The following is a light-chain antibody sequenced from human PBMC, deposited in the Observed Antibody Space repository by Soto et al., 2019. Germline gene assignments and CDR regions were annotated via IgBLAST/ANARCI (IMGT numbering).Light chain of an antibody. J-gene: IGKJ1*01. Sequence: EIVLTQSPGTLSLSPGERSTLSFSSSQSVSSSYLAWYQQKPGQAPRLLIYGASSRATGIPDRFSGSGSGTDFTLTISRLEPEDFAVYYCQRYGSSPGTFGQGTKVDIK. V-gene: IGKV3-20*01. CDR1: QSVSSSY. CDR2: GAS. CDR3: QRYGSSPGT.